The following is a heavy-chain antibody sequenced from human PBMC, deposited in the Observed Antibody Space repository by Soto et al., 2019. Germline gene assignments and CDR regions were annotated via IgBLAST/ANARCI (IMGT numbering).Heavy chain of an antibody. CDR2: FYSSGST. CDR1: GYSITAGGYY. Sequence: LSLTCFVSGYSITAGGYYWSWIRHHPGKGLEWIGSFYSSGSTIYNPSLRSRVSISGDTSSNQFSMSLTSVTAADTARYYCARMYSSGSGWFHPWGQGTLVTVSS. V-gene: IGHV4-31*03. D-gene: IGHD6-19*01. CDR3: ARMYSSGSGWFHP. J-gene: IGHJ5*02.